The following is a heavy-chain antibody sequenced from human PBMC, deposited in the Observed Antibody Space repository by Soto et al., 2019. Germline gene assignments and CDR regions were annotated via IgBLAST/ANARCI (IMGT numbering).Heavy chain of an antibody. Sequence: QVQLVQSGAEVKKPGASVKVSCKASGYTFTTYGISWVRQAPGQGLEWMGWISAYNGNTNYAQKLQGRVTMTTDTXTXXAYMELRSLRSDATAVYYCARDHGYCSGGTGYPRYWGQGTLVTVSS. D-gene: IGHD2-15*01. CDR1: GYTFTTYG. CDR2: ISAYNGNT. CDR3: ARDHGYCSGGTGYPRY. J-gene: IGHJ4*02. V-gene: IGHV1-18*01.